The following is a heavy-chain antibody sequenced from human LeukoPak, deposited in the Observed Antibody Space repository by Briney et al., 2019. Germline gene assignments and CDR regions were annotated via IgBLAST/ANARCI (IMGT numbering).Heavy chain of an antibody. CDR2: IYHSGTT. D-gene: IGHD5-18*01. J-gene: IGHJ3*02. CDR1: GYSINSGYY. CDR3: ARLKSFSGYFGVFDI. Sequence: SETLSLTCAVSGYSINSGYYWGWIRQPPGKGLEWIWSIYHSGTTYYNPSLKSRVTISVDTSKNQFSLKLSSVTAADTAVYYCARLKSFSGYFGVFDIWGQGTMVTVSS. V-gene: IGHV4-38-2*01.